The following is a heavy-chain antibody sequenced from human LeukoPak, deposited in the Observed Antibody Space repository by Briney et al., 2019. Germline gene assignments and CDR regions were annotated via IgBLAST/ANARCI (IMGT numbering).Heavy chain of an antibody. CDR2: ISGSGGST. Sequence: GGSLRLSCVGSGFPFSRYYMSWVRQAPGKGLEWVSAISGSGGSTYYADSVKGRFTISRDNAKNSLFLQMNSLRAEDTAVYYCVRWIASGSGIYWYFDVWGRGTLVTVSS. CDR3: VRWIASGSGIYWYFDV. D-gene: IGHD1-26*01. CDR1: GFPFSRYY. V-gene: IGHV3-23*01. J-gene: IGHJ2*01.